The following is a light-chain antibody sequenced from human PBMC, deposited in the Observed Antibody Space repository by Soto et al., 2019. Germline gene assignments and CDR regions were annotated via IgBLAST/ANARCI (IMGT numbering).Light chain of an antibody. Sequence: SYDLTQPPSVSVAPGQTARFTCGGNDIGSKGVHWYQQRPGQAPVLVVYDDSDRPSGIPERFSGSNSGNTATLTISSVEAGDEADYYCQVWDSTGDHHVVFGGGTKLTVL. CDR3: QVWDSTGDHHVV. CDR1: DIGSKG. J-gene: IGLJ2*01. V-gene: IGLV3-21*02. CDR2: DDS.